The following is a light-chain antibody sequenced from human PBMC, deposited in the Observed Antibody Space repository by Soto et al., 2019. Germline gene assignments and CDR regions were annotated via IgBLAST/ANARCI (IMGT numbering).Light chain of an antibody. CDR3: SSYTSSSTYV. Sequence: QSVLTQPGSVSGSPGQSVTISCTGTSSDVGGYNYVSWYQQHPGKAPKLMIYDVGKRPSGVADRFSGSKSDNTASLTISGLQAEDEADYYCSSYTSSSTYVFGTGTKVTVL. CDR2: DVG. J-gene: IGLJ1*01. CDR1: SSDVGGYNY. V-gene: IGLV2-11*01.